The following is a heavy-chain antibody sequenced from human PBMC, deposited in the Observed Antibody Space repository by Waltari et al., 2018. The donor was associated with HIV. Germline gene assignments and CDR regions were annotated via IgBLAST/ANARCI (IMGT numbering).Heavy chain of an antibody. D-gene: IGHD3-10*01. CDR1: GGSSSNYY. Sequence: QVQLQQWGTGLLKPSETLSLTCAVQGGSSSNYYWSWIRQPPGKGLEWIAEINHSGRTNYNPALKSRLTISVDTSKTQFSVKLTPVTAADTAVYFCARGQYGPGSREDYCGQGTLVTVAS. V-gene: IGHV4-34*02. CDR2: INHSGRT. J-gene: IGHJ4*02. CDR3: ARGQYGPGSREDY.